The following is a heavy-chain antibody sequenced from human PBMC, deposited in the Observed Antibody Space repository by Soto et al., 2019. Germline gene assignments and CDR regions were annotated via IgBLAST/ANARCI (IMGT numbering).Heavy chain of an antibody. D-gene: IGHD6-6*01. Sequence: ASVKVSCKASGYTFTGYYMHWVRQAPGQGLEWMGWINPNSGGTNYAQKFQGWVTMTRDTSISTAYMELSRLRSDDTAVYYCARGEYTDYYYYMDVWGKGTTVTVSS. J-gene: IGHJ6*03. CDR2: INPNSGGT. CDR1: GYTFTGYY. CDR3: ARGEYTDYYYYMDV. V-gene: IGHV1-2*04.